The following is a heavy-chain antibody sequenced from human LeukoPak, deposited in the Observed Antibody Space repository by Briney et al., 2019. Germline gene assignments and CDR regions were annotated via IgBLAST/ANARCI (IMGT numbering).Heavy chain of an antibody. CDR2: IRQDGRET. D-gene: IGHD6-19*01. CDR3: VGGIGWQPDY. CDR1: PVITFSDYW. J-gene: IGHJ4*02. Sequence: GGSLRLSCAASPVITFSDYWMNWVRQAPGQGLGWVAIIRQDGRETLYLDSVRGRFTISRDNAKSSVYLEINSLRAEDTAVYYCVGGIGWQPDYWGQGTLVTVSS. V-gene: IGHV3-7*03.